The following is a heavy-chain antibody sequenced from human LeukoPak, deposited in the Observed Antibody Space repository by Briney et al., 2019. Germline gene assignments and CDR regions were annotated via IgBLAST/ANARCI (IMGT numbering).Heavy chain of an antibody. CDR3: ARNYYDSGYYFDY. CDR1: GLTLSSYA. V-gene: IGHV3-30-3*01. CDR2: ISYDGSNK. Sequence: GGSLSLSCEASGLTLSSYAMPGFGRAQAKGLEWVAVISYDGSNKYYADSVKGRFTISRDNSKNTLYLQMNSLRAEDTAVYYCARNYYDSGYYFDYWGQGTLVTVSS. D-gene: IGHD3-22*01. J-gene: IGHJ4*02.